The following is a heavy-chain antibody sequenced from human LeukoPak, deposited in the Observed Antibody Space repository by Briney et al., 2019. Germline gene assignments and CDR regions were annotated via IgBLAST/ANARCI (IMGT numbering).Heavy chain of an antibody. CDR2: INSDGSRT. Sequence: GGSLRLSCAASKFSFSSYWMHWVRQAPGKGLVWVSRINSDGSRTNYADSVKGRFTISRDNAKNTLYLQMNSLRAEDTAVYYCAKTVAGTEHFDYWGQRTLVTVSS. D-gene: IGHD6-19*01. CDR1: KFSFSSYW. CDR3: AKTVAGTEHFDY. V-gene: IGHV3-74*01. J-gene: IGHJ4*02.